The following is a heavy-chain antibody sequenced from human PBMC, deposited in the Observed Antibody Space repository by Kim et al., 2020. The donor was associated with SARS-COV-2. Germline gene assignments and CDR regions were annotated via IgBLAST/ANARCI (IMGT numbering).Heavy chain of an antibody. Sequence: GGSLRLSCAASGFTFSSYGMHWVRQAPGKGLVWVSLITSDGSRTSYADSVKGRFTISRDNAKNTLYLQMNSLRAEDTTVYYCARAGKPDYWGQGTLVTVSS. V-gene: IGHV3-74*01. CDR1: GFTFSSYG. CDR3: ARAGKPDY. CDR2: ITSDGSRT. J-gene: IGHJ4*02.